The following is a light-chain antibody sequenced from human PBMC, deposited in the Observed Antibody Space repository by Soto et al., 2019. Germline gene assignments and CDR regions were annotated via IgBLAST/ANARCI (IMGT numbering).Light chain of an antibody. CDR1: QSVLYSSNNKNY. J-gene: IGKJ1*01. CDR3: QQYYGPPRT. CDR2: WAS. V-gene: IGKV4-1*01. Sequence: EIVMTQSPDSLAVSLGERATINCKSSQSVLYSSNNKNYLAWYQQKPGQPPKLLIYWASTRESGVPDRFSGSGSGTDFTLTISSLQAEDVAVYYCQQYYGPPRTFGQGTKVEIK.